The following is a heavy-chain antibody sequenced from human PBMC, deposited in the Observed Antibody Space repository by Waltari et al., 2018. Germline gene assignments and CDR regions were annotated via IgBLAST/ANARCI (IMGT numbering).Heavy chain of an antibody. D-gene: IGHD6-6*01. CDR1: GFTFSNFG. CDR2: IRYDGNNK. J-gene: IGHJ4*02. Sequence: QVQLVESGGGVGQPGGSLRLSCAASGFTFSNFGMHWVRQAPGKGLEWVAFIRYDGNNKYYADSVKGRFTISRDNSNNMFYLQMNSLRGDDTAVYYCAKDYGQLVLDYWGQGTLVTVSS. V-gene: IGHV3-30*02. CDR3: AKDYGQLVLDY.